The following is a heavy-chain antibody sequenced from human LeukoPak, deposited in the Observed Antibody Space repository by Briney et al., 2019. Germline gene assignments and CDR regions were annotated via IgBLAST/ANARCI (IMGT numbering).Heavy chain of an antibody. CDR3: ARDKAAAH. CDR1: GFTFSSYA. D-gene: IGHD6-13*01. V-gene: IGHV3-30-3*01. CDR2: ISYDGINK. J-gene: IGHJ4*02. Sequence: GGSLRLSCAASGFTFSSYAMHWVRQAPGKWRGWVAVISYDGINKYYADSVKGRFTISRDNSKNTLYLQMNSLRAEDTAVYYCARDKAAAHWGQGTLVTVSS.